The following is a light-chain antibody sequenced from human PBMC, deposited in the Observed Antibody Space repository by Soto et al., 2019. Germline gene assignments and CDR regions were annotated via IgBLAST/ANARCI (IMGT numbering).Light chain of an antibody. CDR2: GAS. Sequence: EIVMTQSPDTLSVSPGEGATLSSRASQSISSHLAWNQQKLGQAPRLLIYGASTRATGIPATFSGSGSGTEFALTISSLQSEDFAVYYCRQYNNCPQTFGRGPEVDIK. J-gene: IGKJ1*01. CDR3: RQYNNCPQT. CDR1: QSISSH. V-gene: IGKV3-15*01.